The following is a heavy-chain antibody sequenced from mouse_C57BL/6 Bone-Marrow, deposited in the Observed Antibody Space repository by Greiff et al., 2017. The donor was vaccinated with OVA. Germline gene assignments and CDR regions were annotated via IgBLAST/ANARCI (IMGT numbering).Heavy chain of an antibody. V-gene: IGHV5-17*01. CDR1: GFTFSDYG. J-gene: IGHJ3*01. Sequence: DVKLVESGGGLVKPGGSLKLSCAASGFTFSDYGIHWVRQAPEKGLEWVAYICSGSSTIYYADTVKGRFTIYRDDAQNTLFLQMTSLRSEDTAMYYCARHYYGSSYGWFAYWGQGTLVTVSA. D-gene: IGHD1-1*01. CDR3: ARHYYGSSYGWFAY. CDR2: ICSGSSTI.